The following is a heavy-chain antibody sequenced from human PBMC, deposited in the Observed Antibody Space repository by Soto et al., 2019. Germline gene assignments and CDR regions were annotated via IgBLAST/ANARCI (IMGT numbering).Heavy chain of an antibody. V-gene: IGHV1-69*14. CDR1: GGTFSSYA. CDR2: IIPIFGTA. J-gene: IGHJ6*04. Sequence: QVQLVQSGAEVKKPGSSVKVSCKASGGTFSSYAISWVRQAPGQGLEWMGGIIPIFGTANYAPKFQGRVTRTAVKATGPAYRALSSPRWADPAVYYCARSLYTNCSAGRGSPARYYEGMNAWAKGTWVTFSS. CDR3: ARSLYTNCSAGRGSPARYYEGMNA. D-gene: IGHD2-15*01.